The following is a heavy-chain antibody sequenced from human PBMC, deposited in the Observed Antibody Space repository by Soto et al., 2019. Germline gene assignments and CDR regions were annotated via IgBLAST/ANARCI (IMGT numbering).Heavy chain of an antibody. CDR2: IKQDGSEK. V-gene: IGHV3-7*01. CDR3: ASALNAYYYYYYMDV. J-gene: IGHJ6*03. Sequence: EVQLVESGGGLVQPGGSLRLSCAASGFTFSSYWMSWVRQAPGKGLEWVANIKQDGSEKYYVDSVKGRFTISRDNAKNSLYLQMNSLRADDTAVYYCASALNAYYYYYYMDVWGKGTTVTVSS. CDR1: GFTFSSYW.